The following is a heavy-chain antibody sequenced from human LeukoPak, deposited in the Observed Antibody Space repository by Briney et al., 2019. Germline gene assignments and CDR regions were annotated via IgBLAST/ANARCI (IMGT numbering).Heavy chain of an antibody. CDR2: INSGGDIK. Sequence: PGGSLRLSYAACGFTFSNYWMHSVRQAPGQGLEWVSFINSGGDIKWYADSVKGRFTISRDEAKNSVYLQMDSLRDEDTAVYYCARGRDWGLDYWGQGTVVTVSS. CDR3: ARGRDWGLDY. V-gene: IGHV3-48*02. J-gene: IGHJ4*02. CDR1: GFTFSNYW. D-gene: IGHD3/OR15-3a*01.